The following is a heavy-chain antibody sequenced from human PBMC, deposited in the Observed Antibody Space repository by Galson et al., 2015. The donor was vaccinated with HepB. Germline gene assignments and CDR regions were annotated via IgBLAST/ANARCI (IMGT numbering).Heavy chain of an antibody. CDR2: MNPYTDNT. V-gene: IGHV1-8*01. Sequence: SVKVACKASGYTFTSYEVNWVRQATGHGLEWMGWMNPYTDNTAYAQNFQGRITMTGDTSIDTAYMTLSSLTSEDTAIYDCARGLRVQGNTYFFDYWGQGTLVTVSS. CDR3: ARGLRVQGNTYFFDY. J-gene: IGHJ4*02. D-gene: IGHD3-10*01. CDR1: GYTFTSYE.